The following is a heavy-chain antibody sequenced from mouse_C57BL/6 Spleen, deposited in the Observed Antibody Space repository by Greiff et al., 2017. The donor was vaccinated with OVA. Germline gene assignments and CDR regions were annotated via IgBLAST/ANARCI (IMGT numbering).Heavy chain of an antibody. J-gene: IGHJ3*01. CDR3: ARHYGSSPWFAY. CDR1: GYTFTSYW. CDR2: IYPGSGST. D-gene: IGHD1-1*01. V-gene: IGHV1-55*01. Sequence: QVQLQQPGAELVKPGASVKMSCKASGYTFTSYWITWVKQRPGQGLEWIGDIYPGSGSTNYTEKFKSKATLTVDTSSSTAYMQLSSLTSEDSAVYYCARHYGSSPWFAYWGQGTLVTVSA.